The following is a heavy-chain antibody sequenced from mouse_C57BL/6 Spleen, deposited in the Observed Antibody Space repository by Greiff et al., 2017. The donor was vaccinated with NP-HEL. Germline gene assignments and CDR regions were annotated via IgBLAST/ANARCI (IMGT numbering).Heavy chain of an antibody. V-gene: IGHV1-82*01. CDR2: IYPGDGDT. CDR3: ARRHYSNYLYYFDY. CDR1: GYAFSSSW. D-gene: IGHD2-5*01. Sequence: VQLVESGPELVKPGASVKISCKASGYAFSSSWMNWVKQRPGKGLEWIGRIYPGDGDTNYNGKFKGKATLTADKSSSTAYMQLSSLTSEDSAVYFCARRHYSNYLYYFDYWGQGTTLTVSS. J-gene: IGHJ2*01.